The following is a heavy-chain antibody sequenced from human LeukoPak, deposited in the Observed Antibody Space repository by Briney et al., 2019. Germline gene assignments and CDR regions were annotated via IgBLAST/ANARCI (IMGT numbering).Heavy chain of an antibody. Sequence: GSLRLSCAASGFTFNTYYMTWVRQAPGKGLEWVAGIKQDGSENYYMDSVKGRFTISRDNSRNSLYLQMNSLRAEDTAVYFCATERYCTSATCYVGVPFDSWGQGTLVTVSS. CDR1: GFTFNTYY. V-gene: IGHV3-7*01. CDR3: ATERYCTSATCYVGVPFDS. J-gene: IGHJ4*02. D-gene: IGHD2-2*01. CDR2: IKQDGSEN.